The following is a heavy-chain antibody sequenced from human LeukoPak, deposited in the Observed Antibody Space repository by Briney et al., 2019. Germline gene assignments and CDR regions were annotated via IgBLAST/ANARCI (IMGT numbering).Heavy chain of an antibody. CDR1: GYTFTSYA. V-gene: IGHV1-3*01. CDR2: INAGNGNT. CDR3: ARDEREAGGNEYYFDY. D-gene: IGHD6-13*01. J-gene: IGHJ4*02. Sequence: ASVKVSCKASGYTFTSYAMHWVRQAPGQRLEWMGWINAGNGNTNSAPNLQGRVTMTTDTSTSTAYMELRSLRSDDTAVYYCARDEREAGGNEYYFDYWGQGTLVTVSS.